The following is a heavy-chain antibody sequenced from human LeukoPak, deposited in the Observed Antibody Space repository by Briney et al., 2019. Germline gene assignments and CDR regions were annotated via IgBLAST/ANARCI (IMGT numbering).Heavy chain of an antibody. CDR3: ARDIAVAAIIPPYFDY. J-gene: IGHJ4*02. V-gene: IGHV1-18*01. CDR1: NYTFNSYG. D-gene: IGHD6-19*01. Sequence: ASVKVSCKASNYTFNSYGISWVRQAPGQGLEWMGWISAYNGNTNYAQKLQGRVTMTTDTSTSTAYVELRSLRSDDTAVYYCARDIAVAAIIPPYFDYWGQGTLVTISS. CDR2: ISAYNGNT.